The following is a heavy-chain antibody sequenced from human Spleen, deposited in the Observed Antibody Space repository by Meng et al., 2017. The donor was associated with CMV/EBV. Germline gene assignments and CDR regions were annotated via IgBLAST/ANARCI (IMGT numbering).Heavy chain of an antibody. CDR1: GFTFSSYS. Sequence: GESLKISCAASGFTFSSYSMNWVRQAPGKGLEWVSAISGSGGSTYYADSVKGRFTISRDNSKNTLYLQMNSLRAEDTAVYYCARGGDFWSGYLAYYYYGMDVWGQGTTVTVSS. V-gene: IGHV3-23*01. J-gene: IGHJ6*02. D-gene: IGHD3-3*01. CDR3: ARGGDFWSGYLAYYYYGMDV. CDR2: ISGSGGST.